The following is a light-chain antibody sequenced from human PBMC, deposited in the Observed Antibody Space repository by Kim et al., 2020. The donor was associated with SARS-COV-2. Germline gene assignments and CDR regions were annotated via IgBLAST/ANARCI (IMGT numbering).Light chain of an antibody. CDR3: QAYDTSLSGHVL. CDR2: ANT. V-gene: IGLV1-40*01. CDR1: VSDLGASSV. Sequence: TISCSETVSDLGASSVILGDQQIQGTPPKLLNSANTKRPSGVPDRFYGSEAGTSASLAITGLQAEDEADYPCQAYDTSLSGHVLFGGGTQLTVL. J-gene: IGLJ2*01.